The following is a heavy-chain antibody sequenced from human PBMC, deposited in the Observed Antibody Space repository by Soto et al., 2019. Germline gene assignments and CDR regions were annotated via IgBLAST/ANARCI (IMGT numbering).Heavy chain of an antibody. Sequence: QVQLMESGGGVVQPGRSLRLSCAASGFSFSSSGIHWVRQAPGKGLEWVAIISYDGSNKYYAGSVKGRFTISRDNSKNTLFLQMNSLRAEDTALYFCAKDGTTGGQHYYGMDVWGQGTTVTVSS. CDR3: AKDGTTGGQHYYGMDV. V-gene: IGHV3-30*18. CDR2: ISYDGSNK. J-gene: IGHJ6*02. CDR1: GFSFSSSG. D-gene: IGHD2-15*01.